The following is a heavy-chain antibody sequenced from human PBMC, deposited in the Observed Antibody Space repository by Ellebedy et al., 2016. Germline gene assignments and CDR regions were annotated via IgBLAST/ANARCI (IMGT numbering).Heavy chain of an antibody. CDR2: ISGSGGST. CDR1: GFTFSNYA. D-gene: IGHD3-10*01. J-gene: IGHJ5*02. Sequence: GESLKISCAASGFTFSNYAMSWVRQAPGKGLEWVSGISGSGGSTSYADSVKGRFTISRDNSKNTLYLQVSSLRAEDTAVYYCAKDWVTLVRGFLDPWGQGTLVTVSS. V-gene: IGHV3-23*01. CDR3: AKDWVTLVRGFLDP.